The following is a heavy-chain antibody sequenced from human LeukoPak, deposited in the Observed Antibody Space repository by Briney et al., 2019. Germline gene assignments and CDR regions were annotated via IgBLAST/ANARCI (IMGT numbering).Heavy chain of an antibody. J-gene: IGHJ5*02. Sequence: ASVKVSCKASGYTFTSYYMHWVRQAPGQGLEWMGWINPNSGGTNYAQKFQGRVTMTRDTSISTAYMELSRLRSDDTAVYYCARCRSYYYDSSGYHNWFDPWGQGTLVTVSS. V-gene: IGHV1-2*02. CDR2: INPNSGGT. CDR1: GYTFTSYY. D-gene: IGHD3-22*01. CDR3: ARCRSYYYDSSGYHNWFDP.